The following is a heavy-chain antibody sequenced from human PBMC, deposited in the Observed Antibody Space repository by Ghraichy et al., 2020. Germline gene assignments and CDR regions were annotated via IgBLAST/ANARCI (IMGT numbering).Heavy chain of an antibody. J-gene: IGHJ4*02. Sequence: SETLSLTCTVSGGSISSYYWSWIRQPPGKGLEWIGYIYYSGSTNYNPSLKSRVTISVDTSKNQFSLKLSSVTAADTAVYYCARGVDFWSGYSYFDYWGQGTLVTVSS. CDR2: IYYSGST. D-gene: IGHD3-3*01. V-gene: IGHV4-59*01. CDR1: GGSISSYY. CDR3: ARGVDFWSGYSYFDY.